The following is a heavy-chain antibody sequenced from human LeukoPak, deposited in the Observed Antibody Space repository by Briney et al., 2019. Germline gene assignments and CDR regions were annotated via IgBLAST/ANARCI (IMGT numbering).Heavy chain of an antibody. D-gene: IGHD3-10*01. Sequence: SETLSLTCTVSGGSIRSSSYYWGWIRQPPGKGLEWIGNIYYSGTTHYNPSLKSRVTISVDTSKSQFSLKLSSVTAADTAVYYCERHWPLWEFGELFWGQGMLVTVSS. CDR3: ERHWPLWEFGELF. J-gene: IGHJ4*02. V-gene: IGHV4-39*01. CDR2: IYYSGTT. CDR1: GGSIRSSSYY.